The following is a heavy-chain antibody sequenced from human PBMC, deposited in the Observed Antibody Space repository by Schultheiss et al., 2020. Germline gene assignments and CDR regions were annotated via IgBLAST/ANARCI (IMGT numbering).Heavy chain of an antibody. CDR2: IKSKTDGGTT. Sequence: GGSMRLSCAASGFTFSNAWMNWVRQAPGKGLEWVGRIKSKTDGGTTDYAAPVKGRFTISRDDSKNTLYLQMNSLKTEDTAVYYCTTGPNCWNYLRFDYWGQGTLVTVAS. J-gene: IGHJ4*02. V-gene: IGHV3-15*07. D-gene: IGHD1-7*01. CDR1: GFTFSNAW. CDR3: TTGPNCWNYLRFDY.